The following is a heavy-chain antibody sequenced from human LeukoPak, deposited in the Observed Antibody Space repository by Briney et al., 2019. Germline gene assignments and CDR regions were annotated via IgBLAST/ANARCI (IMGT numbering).Heavy chain of an antibody. J-gene: IGHJ4*02. CDR3: ARYSYKHDC. CDR2: MKEDGSQE. D-gene: IGHD2-15*01. CDR1: GFTFSHYW. V-gene: IGHV3-7*01. Sequence: GGSLRLSCAASGFTFSHYWMTWVRQAPGKGLEWVANMKEDGSQETYVDPVKGRFPISRDNAKNSLYLQMNNVRAEDTAVYYCARYSYKHDCWGQGTLVTVSS.